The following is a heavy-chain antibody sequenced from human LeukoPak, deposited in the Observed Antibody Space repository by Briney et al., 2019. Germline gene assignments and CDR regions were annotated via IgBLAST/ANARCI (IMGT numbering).Heavy chain of an antibody. CDR1: GFTFSNYA. D-gene: IGHD2-8*01. CDR3: ARLKDDVTKLDY. Sequence: PGGSLRLSCEGSGFTFSNYAMSWVRQAPGKGPEWVSGISASGSRTHYADSVKGRFIISRDDAQNSLFLQMTRLRVDDTAVYYCARLKDDVTKLDYWGQGTLVSVSS. J-gene: IGHJ4*02. V-gene: IGHV3-23*01. CDR2: ISASGSRT.